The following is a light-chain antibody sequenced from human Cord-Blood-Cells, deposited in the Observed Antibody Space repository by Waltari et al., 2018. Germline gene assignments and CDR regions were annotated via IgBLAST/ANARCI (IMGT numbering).Light chain of an antibody. V-gene: IGKV4-1*01. CDR1: QSVLYSSNNKNY. CDR3: QQYYSTPLT. CDR2: WAS. Sequence: DIVMTQSPDSLAVSLCERDTINCQSSQSVLYSSNNKNYLAWYQQKPGQPPKLLIYWASTRESGVPDRFSGSGSGTDFTLTISSLQAEDVAVYYCQQYYSTPLTFGGGTKVEIK. J-gene: IGKJ4*01.